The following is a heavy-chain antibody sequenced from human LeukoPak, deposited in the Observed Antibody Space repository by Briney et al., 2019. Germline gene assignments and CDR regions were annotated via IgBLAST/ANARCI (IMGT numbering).Heavy chain of an antibody. V-gene: IGHV3-30*02. CDR1: GFTFSSYG. D-gene: IGHD3/OR15-3a*01. CDR3: AKGYWGRFLDSFDY. CDR2: IRYDGSNK. Sequence: QSGGSLRLSCAASGFTFSSYGMHWVRQAPGKGLEWVAFIRYDGSNKYYADSVKGRFTISRDNSKNTLYLQMNSLRAEDTAVYYCAKGYWGRFLDSFDYWGQGTLVTVSS. J-gene: IGHJ4*02.